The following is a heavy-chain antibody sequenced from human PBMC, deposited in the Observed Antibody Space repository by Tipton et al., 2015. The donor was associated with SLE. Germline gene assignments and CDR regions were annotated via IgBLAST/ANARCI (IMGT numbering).Heavy chain of an antibody. CDR1: GGSISSYY. Sequence: TLSLTCTVSGGSISSYYWSWIRQPPGKGLEWIGYIYYSGSTNYNPSLKSRVSMSVDTSKSQFSLKLSSVTAADTAVYYCARAAAGYWHFDLWGHGTLVTVSS. CDR2: IYYSGST. D-gene: IGHD6-13*01. J-gene: IGHJ2*01. V-gene: IGHV4-59*01. CDR3: ARAAAGYWHFDL.